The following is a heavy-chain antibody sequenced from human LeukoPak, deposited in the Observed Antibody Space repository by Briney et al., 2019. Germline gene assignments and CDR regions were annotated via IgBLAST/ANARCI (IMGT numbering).Heavy chain of an antibody. CDR2: INHSGST. Sequence: SETLSLTCAVYGGSFSGYYWSWIRQPPGKGLEWIGEINHSGSTNYNPSLKSRVTISVDTPKNQFSLKLSSVTAADTAVYYCARVSSSWSFYYYYGMDVWGQGTTVTVSS. CDR1: GGSFSGYY. V-gene: IGHV4-34*01. D-gene: IGHD6-13*01. J-gene: IGHJ6*02. CDR3: ARVSSSWSFYYYYGMDV.